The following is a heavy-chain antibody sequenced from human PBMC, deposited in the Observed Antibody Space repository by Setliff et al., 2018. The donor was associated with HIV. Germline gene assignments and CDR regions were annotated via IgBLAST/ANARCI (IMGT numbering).Heavy chain of an antibody. CDR1: GFTFSSYE. J-gene: IGHJ5*02. V-gene: IGHV3-21*01. CDR3: ARGGPLEWSYYPRPNWFDP. Sequence: GESLKISCAASGFTFSSYEMNWVRQAPGKWLEWVSSISSSSSYIFYADSVKGRFTISRDNARNSLYLQMNSLRVEDTAVYYCARGGPLEWSYYPRPNWFDPWGQGTLVTVS. CDR2: ISSSSSYI. D-gene: IGHD3-3*01.